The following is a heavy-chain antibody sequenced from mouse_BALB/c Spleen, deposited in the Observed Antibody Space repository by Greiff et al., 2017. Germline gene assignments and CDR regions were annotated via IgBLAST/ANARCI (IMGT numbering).Heavy chain of an antibody. D-gene: IGHD1-1*01. V-gene: IGHV1-82*01. CDR1: GYAFSSSW. Sequence: VQVVESGPELVKPGASVKISCKASGYAFSSSWMNWVKQRPGQGLEWIGRIYPGDGGTNYNGKFKGKATLTADKSSSTAYMQLSSLTSVDYAVYFCARRDGSSSLDYWGQGTTLTVSS. CDR2: IYPGDGGT. CDR3: ARRDGSSSLDY. J-gene: IGHJ2*01.